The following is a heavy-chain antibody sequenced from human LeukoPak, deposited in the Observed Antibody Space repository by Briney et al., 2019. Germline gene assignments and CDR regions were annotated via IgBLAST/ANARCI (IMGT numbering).Heavy chain of an antibody. V-gene: IGHV6-1*01. Sequence: SQTLSLTCAFSRDSFSSYTAAWNWIRQSPSRGLEWLGRTYYRSKWYNDYAVSVKSRITINPDTSKNQFSLQLNSVTPEDTAVYYCARDVANEYYHLLDVWGEGTTVTVSS. CDR2: TYYRSKWYN. CDR1: RDSFSSYTAA. CDR3: ARDVANEYYHLLDV. J-gene: IGHJ6*04.